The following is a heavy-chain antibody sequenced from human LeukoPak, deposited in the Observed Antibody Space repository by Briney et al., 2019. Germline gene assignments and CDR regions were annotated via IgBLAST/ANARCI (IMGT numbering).Heavy chain of an antibody. Sequence: SETLSLTCTVSGYSISSGYFWGWIRQSPGKGLEWIGNIYHSGSTYYNPSLKSRVTISVDTSKNQLSLKLSSVTAADTAVYYCARHGDFWSGLSPQYFDYWGQGTLVTVSS. CDR3: ARHGDFWSGLSPQYFDY. V-gene: IGHV4-38-2*02. D-gene: IGHD3-3*01. CDR1: GYSISSGYF. J-gene: IGHJ4*02. CDR2: IYHSGST.